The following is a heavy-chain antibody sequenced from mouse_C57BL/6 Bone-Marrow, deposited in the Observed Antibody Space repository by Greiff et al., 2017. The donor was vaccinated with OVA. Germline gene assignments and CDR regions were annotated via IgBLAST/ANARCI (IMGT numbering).Heavy chain of an antibody. CDR2: IYPRSGNT. CDR3: ARERWLGFAY. J-gene: IGHJ3*01. V-gene: IGHV1-81*01. D-gene: IGHD2-3*01. Sequence: VQLVESGAELARPGASVKLSCKTSGYTFTSYGISWVKQRTGQGLEWIGEIYPRSGNTYYNEKFKGKATLTADKSSSTAYMELRSLTSEDSAVYFCARERWLGFAYWGQGTLVTVSA. CDR1: GYTFTSYG.